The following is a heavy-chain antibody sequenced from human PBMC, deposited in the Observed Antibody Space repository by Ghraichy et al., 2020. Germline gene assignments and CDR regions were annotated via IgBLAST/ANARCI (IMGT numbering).Heavy chain of an antibody. Sequence: GGSLRLSCVASGFTFSVHYMDWVRQAPGKGLEWVGRIRNKTKGYTTEYAASVKGRFTISRDDSKNSLYLQMNSLKTEDTAMYYCARDYAESGAYFDYWRQGPPVTVAS. J-gene: IGHJ4*02. V-gene: IGHV3-72*01. CDR1: GFTFSVHY. CDR2: IRNKTKGYTT. D-gene: IGHD3-10*01. CDR3: ARDYAESGAYFDY.